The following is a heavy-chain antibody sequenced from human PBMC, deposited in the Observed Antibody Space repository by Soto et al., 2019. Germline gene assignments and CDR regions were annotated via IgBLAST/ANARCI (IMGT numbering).Heavy chain of an antibody. CDR2: IYYIGST. CDR1: GDSITKISSRGDY. D-gene: IGHD3-22*01. Sequence: QVQLQESGPGLVKPSETLSLSCTVSGDSITKISSRGDYWGWIRQAPGKGLEWIGSIYYIGSTFYNPSLKSRLTMSVDTSKNEFSLKLSSVTAADTAVYYCARHPRDDEDSSCYFDYWGRGTLVTVSS. J-gene: IGHJ4*02. V-gene: IGHV4-39*01. CDR3: ARHPRDDEDSSCYFDY.